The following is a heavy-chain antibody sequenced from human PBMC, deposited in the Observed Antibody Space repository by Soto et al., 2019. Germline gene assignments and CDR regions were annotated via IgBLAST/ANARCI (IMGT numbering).Heavy chain of an antibody. J-gene: IGHJ4*02. D-gene: IGHD6-19*01. CDR1: GDSVSSNTAA. CDR3: ARGVAGSGFDL. CDR2: TYYRSNWRH. Sequence: SQTLSLTCAISGDSVSSNTAAWNWIRSSPSRGLEWLGRTYYRSNWRHDYAVSVKSRFTVNPDTSKNHFSLQLNSVTPDDTAVYYCARGVAGSGFDLWGQGTLVTVSS. V-gene: IGHV6-1*01.